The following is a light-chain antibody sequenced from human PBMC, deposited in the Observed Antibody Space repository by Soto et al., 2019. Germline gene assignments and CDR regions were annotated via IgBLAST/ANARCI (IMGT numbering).Light chain of an antibody. V-gene: IGKV3-11*01. J-gene: IGKJ1*01. CDR1: QSVRSY. CDR3: HQYGSSPQT. CDR2: DAS. Sequence: EIVLTQSPATLSLSPGERATLSCRASQSVRSYLAWYQQKPGQAPRLLIYDASNRATGIPDRFSGSGSGTEFTLTVDRLEPEDFAGYYCHQYGSSPQTFGRGTKVEIK.